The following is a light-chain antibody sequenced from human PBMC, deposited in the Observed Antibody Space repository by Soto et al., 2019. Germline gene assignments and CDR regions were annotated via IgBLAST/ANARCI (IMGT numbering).Light chain of an antibody. Sequence: QSALTQPASVSGSPGQSITISCTGTTSDVGSYNLVSWYQQHPGKAPKLMIYEDYKWPSGVSNRFSGSKSGNTASLTISGLQAEDEADYYCCSYAGSSTYVFGTGTKLTVL. V-gene: IGLV2-23*01. CDR2: EDY. CDR3: CSYAGSSTYV. CDR1: TSDVGSYNL. J-gene: IGLJ1*01.